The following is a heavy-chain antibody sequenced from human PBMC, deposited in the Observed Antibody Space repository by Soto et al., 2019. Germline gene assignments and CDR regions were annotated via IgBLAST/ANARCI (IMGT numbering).Heavy chain of an antibody. CDR3: ARSMTTVTTNDY. CDR2: IYHSGST. Sequence: QLRLQESGSGLVKPSQTLSLTCAVSGGSISSGGYSWSWIRQPPGKGLEWIGYIYHSGSTYYNPSLKGRVTISVDRSKNQFSLKLSSVTAADTALYYCARSMTTVTTNDYWGQGSLVTVSS. D-gene: IGHD4-17*01. J-gene: IGHJ4*02. V-gene: IGHV4-30-2*01. CDR1: GGSISSGGYS.